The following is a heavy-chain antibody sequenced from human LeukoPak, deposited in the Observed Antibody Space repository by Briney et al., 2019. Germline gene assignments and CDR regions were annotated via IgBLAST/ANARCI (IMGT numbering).Heavy chain of an antibody. J-gene: IGHJ4*02. V-gene: IGHV1-2*02. CDR2: ISPNSGGT. CDR3: ARGSGSYYPNLDY. Sequence: GASVKVSCKASGYTFTGYYMHWVRQAPGQGLEWMGWISPNSGGTNYAQKFQGRVTMTRDTSISTAYMELSRLRSDDTAVYYCARGSGSYYPNLDYWGQGTLVTVSS. CDR1: GYTFTGYY. D-gene: IGHD3-10*01.